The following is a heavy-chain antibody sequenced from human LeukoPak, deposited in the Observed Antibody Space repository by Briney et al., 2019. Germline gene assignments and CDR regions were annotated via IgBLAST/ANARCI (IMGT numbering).Heavy chain of an antibody. CDR1: GFTFSSYA. D-gene: IGHD3-3*01. CDR3: AKRAVVIGRLYYDFWSGIDY. J-gene: IGHJ4*02. CDR2: ISGSGGST. V-gene: IGHV3-23*01. Sequence: GGSLRLSCAASGFTFSSYAMSWVRQAPGKGLEWVSAISGSGGSTYYADSVKGRFTISRDNSKNTLYLQMNSLRAEDTAVYYCAKRAVVIGRLYYDFWSGIDYWGQGTLVTVSS.